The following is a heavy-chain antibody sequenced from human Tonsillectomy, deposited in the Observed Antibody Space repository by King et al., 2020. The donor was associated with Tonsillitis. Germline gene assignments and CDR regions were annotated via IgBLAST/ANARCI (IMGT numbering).Heavy chain of an antibody. D-gene: IGHD2-15*01. CDR2: IKSNKEGGTA. Sequence: VQLVESGGGLVKPGGSLRLSCAVSGLSFKNAWMNWVRQAPGKGLEWVGRIKSNKEGGTADYAAPVKRRFIISRDNLKNTLYLEMNSLKTEDTAVFYCTTGGFDYWGQGALVTVSS. CDR3: TTGGFDY. J-gene: IGHJ4*02. CDR1: GLSFKNAW. V-gene: IGHV3-15*07.